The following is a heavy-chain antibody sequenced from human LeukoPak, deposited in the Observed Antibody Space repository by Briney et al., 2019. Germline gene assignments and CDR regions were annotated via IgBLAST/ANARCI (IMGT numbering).Heavy chain of an antibody. CDR3: ARKMKTGDRVGTFDI. CDR1: GFTFSSHN. Sequence: PGGSLRLSWAASGFTFSSHNMNWVRQAPRKGLEWVSSIGTDGSYIYYADSVQGRFTISRDNAKTSLYLQMNSLTDEDTAVYYCARKMKTGDRVGTFDIWGQGTMVTVPS. V-gene: IGHV3-21*01. J-gene: IGHJ3*02. CDR2: IGTDGSYI. D-gene: IGHD1-1*01.